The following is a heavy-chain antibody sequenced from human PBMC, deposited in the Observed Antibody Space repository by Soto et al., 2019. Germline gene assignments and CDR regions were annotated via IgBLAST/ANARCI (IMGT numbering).Heavy chain of an antibody. CDR2: IIPIFGTA. CDR1: GGTFSSYA. CDR3: ARLVGLYSGSYLPHMNDYYYYGMDV. D-gene: IGHD1-26*01. V-gene: IGHV1-69*12. J-gene: IGHJ6*02. Sequence: QVQLVQSGAEVKKPGSSVKVSCKASGGTFSSYAISWVRQAPGQGLEWMGGIIPIFGTANYAQKFQGRVTITADESTSTAYMELSSLRSEDTAVYYCARLVGLYSGSYLPHMNDYYYYGMDVWGQGTTVTVSS.